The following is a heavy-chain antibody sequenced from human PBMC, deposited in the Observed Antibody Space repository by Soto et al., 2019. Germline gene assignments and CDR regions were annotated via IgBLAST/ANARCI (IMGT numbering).Heavy chain of an antibody. V-gene: IGHV3-33*01. Sequence: PGGSLRLSCAASGFTFSNCGMHWVRQAPGKGLEWVAAVWYDGSNKYYADSVKGRFTTSRDTSKNTLYLEMNSLRAEDTAVYYCARDLSGPLDYWGQGIPVTVSS. CDR2: VWYDGSNK. J-gene: IGHJ4*02. CDR1: GFTFSNCG. D-gene: IGHD3-16*02. CDR3: ARDLSGPLDY.